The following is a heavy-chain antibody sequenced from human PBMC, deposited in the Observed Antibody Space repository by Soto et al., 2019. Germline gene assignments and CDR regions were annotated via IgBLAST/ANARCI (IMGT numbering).Heavy chain of an antibody. CDR2: ISGSGGST. CDR3: AKTPYFGEVKGNWFDP. CDR1: GFTFSSYA. V-gene: IGHV3-23*01. Sequence: EVQLLESGGGLVQPGGSLRLSCAASGFTFSSYAMSWVRQAPGKGLEWVSAISGSGGSTYYADSVKGRFTISRDNSKNTLYLQMNSLRAEDTAVYYCAKTPYFGEVKGNWFDPWGQGTLVTVSS. D-gene: IGHD3-3*01. J-gene: IGHJ5*02.